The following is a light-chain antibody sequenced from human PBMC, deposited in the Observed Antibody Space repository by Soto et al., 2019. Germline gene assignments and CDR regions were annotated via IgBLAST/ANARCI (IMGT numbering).Light chain of an antibody. Sequence: EIVMTQSPATMSVVAGERATLTWRASQRVSNNLAWCQQKPGQAPRLLIYGASTLPTGIPARFSGSGSGTEFTLTINSLQPEDFAVYYCQQSYHCPRTFGQGTKVDIK. V-gene: IGKV3-15*01. J-gene: IGKJ1*01. CDR1: QRVSNN. CDR3: QQSYHCPRT. CDR2: GAS.